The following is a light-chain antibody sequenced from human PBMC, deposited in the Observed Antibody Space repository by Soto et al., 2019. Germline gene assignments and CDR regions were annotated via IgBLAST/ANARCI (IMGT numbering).Light chain of an antibody. V-gene: IGKV3D-20*02. CDR1: QSVSSSY. Sequence: EIVLTQSPGTLSLALGDSATLSWRASQSVSSSYLAWYQQKPGQAPRLLIYDASNRATGIPARFSGRGSGTDFTLTITSVEPEDFAVYYCQQRSNWPPITFGQGTRLEIK. CDR2: DAS. CDR3: QQRSNWPPIT. J-gene: IGKJ5*01.